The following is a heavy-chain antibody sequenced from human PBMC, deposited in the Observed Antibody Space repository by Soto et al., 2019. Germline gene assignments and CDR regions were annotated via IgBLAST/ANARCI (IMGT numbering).Heavy chain of an antibody. V-gene: IGHV1-46*01. CDR1: GYTFTSYY. CDR2: INPSGGST. Sequence: ASVNVSCKSSGYTFTSYYIHWVRQAPGQGLEWMGIINPSGGSTSYAQKFQGRVTMTRDTSTSTVYMELSSLRSEDTAVYYCARARSGWGFDYWGQGTLVTVSS. CDR3: ARARSGWGFDY. D-gene: IGHD7-27*01. J-gene: IGHJ4*02.